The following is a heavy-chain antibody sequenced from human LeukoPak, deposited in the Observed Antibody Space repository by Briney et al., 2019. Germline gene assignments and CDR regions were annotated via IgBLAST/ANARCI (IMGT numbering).Heavy chain of an antibody. CDR2: IYYTGST. CDR1: GGSITSYY. J-gene: IGHJ4*02. Sequence: PSETLSLTCNVSGGSITSYYWSWIRQPPGKGLEWIGYIYYTGSTDYNPSLKSRVTISVDKSKNQFSLKLSSVTAADTAVYYCARTASGGSHDYWGQGTLVTVSS. CDR3: ARTASGGSHDY. V-gene: IGHV4-59*12. D-gene: IGHD3-16*01.